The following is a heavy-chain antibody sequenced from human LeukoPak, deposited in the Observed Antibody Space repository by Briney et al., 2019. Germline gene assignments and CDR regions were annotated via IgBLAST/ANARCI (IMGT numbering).Heavy chain of an antibody. CDR3: ASHGIVEVAFDI. D-gene: IGHD1-26*01. Sequence: PSETLSLTCTVSGGSISSYYWSWIRQPPGKGLEWIGYIYYSGSTNYNPSLKSRVTISVDTSKNQFSLKLSSVTAADTAVYYCASHGIVEVAFDIWGHGTMVSVSS. CDR1: GGSISSYY. CDR2: IYYSGST. V-gene: IGHV4-59*01. J-gene: IGHJ3*02.